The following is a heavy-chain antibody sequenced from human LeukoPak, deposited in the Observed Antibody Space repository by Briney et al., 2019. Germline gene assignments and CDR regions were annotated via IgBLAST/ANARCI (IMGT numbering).Heavy chain of an antibody. J-gene: IGHJ5*02. Sequence: GGSLRLSYVGSGFTITNYWMHWDRQAPGTGLVWVSRIHPDGSITTYADSVKGRFTISRDNAKNTLYLQMNSLRAEDTAVYYCAPQQAYSPYNWFDPWGQGTLVTVSS. V-gene: IGHV3-74*03. D-gene: IGHD5-12*01. CDR3: APQQAYSPYNWFDP. CDR2: IHPDGSIT. CDR1: GFTITNYW.